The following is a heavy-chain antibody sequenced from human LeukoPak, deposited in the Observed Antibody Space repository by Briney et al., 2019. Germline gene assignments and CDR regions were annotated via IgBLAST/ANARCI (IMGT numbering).Heavy chain of an antibody. V-gene: IGHV1-69*13. CDR2: IIPIFGTA. CDR3: ARGIAAAADWVYYYYYMDV. CDR1: GYTFTGYY. Sequence: SVKVSCKASGYTFTGYYMHWVRQAPGQGLEWMGGIIPIFGTANYAQKFQGRVTITADESTSTAYMELSSLRSEDTAVYYCARGIAAAADWVYYYYYMDVWGKGTTVTVSS. J-gene: IGHJ6*03. D-gene: IGHD6-13*01.